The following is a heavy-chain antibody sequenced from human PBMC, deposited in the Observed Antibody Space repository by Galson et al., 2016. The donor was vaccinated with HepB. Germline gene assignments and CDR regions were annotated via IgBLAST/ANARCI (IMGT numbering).Heavy chain of an antibody. CDR2: LYSGGDT. V-gene: IGHV3-53*01. D-gene: IGHD1-26*01. Sequence: SLRLSCAASGLTVSNSYMSWVRQALGKGLEWVSVLYSGGDTYYTDSVKGRFIISRDNSKNTAFLQMNSLRAEDTAVYYCVRERWVAGSFYYGMDVWGQGTMVPV. CDR3: VRERWVAGSFYYGMDV. J-gene: IGHJ6*02. CDR1: GLTVSNSY.